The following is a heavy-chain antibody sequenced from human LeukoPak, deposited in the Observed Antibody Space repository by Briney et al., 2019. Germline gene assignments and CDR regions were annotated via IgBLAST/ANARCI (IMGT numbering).Heavy chain of an antibody. CDR1: GFTFSSYG. D-gene: IGHD5-24*01. Sequence: PGGSLRLSCAASGFTFSSYGMHWVRQAPGKGLVWVAFIRYDGSNKYYADSVKGRFTISRDNSKNTLYLQMNSLRAEDTAVYYCAKMKGMASDYWGQGTLVTVSS. V-gene: IGHV3-30*02. CDR2: IRYDGSNK. CDR3: AKMKGMASDY. J-gene: IGHJ4*02.